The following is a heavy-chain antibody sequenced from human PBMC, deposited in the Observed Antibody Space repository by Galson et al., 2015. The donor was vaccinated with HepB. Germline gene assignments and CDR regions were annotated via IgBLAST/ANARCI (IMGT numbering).Heavy chain of an antibody. V-gene: IGHV3-23*01. J-gene: IGHJ3*02. Sequence: SLRLSCAASGFTFSSYAMSWVRQAPGKGLEWVSAISGSGGSTYYADSVKGRFTISRDNSKNTLYLQMNSLRAEDTAVYYCAKARSRGSYATKTPDAFDIWGQGTMVTVSS. CDR1: GFTFSSYA. CDR2: ISGSGGST. CDR3: AKARSRGSYATKTPDAFDI. D-gene: IGHD1-26*01.